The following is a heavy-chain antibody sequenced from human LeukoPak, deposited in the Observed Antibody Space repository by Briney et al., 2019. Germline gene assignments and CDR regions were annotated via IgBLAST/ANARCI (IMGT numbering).Heavy chain of an antibody. Sequence: PGGSLRLSCAASGFTFDDYSMRWVRQPPGKALQWVSLISWDGGTTSYADSLQGRFTISRDNNKNSLYLQMNSLRTEDTAFYFCAKATISGTHSSAFDYWGQGTLVTVSS. CDR2: ISWDGGTT. D-gene: IGHD1-26*01. CDR1: GFTFDDYS. J-gene: IGHJ4*02. V-gene: IGHV3-43*01. CDR3: AKATISGTHSSAFDY.